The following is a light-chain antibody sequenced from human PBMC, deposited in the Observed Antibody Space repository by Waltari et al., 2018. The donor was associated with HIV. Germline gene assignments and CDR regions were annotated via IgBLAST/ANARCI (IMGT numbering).Light chain of an antibody. V-gene: IGLV2-8*01. CDR2: DVT. CDR3: SSYADSDTPVV. Sequence: QSALAQPPSASGSAGQSVTISCTGTSSDVGAYNYVSCYQQHPGKSPKLIMYDVTKRPSGVPDRFSGSKSGNTASLTVSGLQGEDEADYYCSSYADSDTPVVFGGGTKLTVL. CDR1: SSDVGAYNY. J-gene: IGLJ2*01.